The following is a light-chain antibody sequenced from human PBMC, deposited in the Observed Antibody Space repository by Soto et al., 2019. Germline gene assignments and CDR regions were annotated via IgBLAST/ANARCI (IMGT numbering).Light chain of an antibody. CDR2: GAS. V-gene: IGKV3-20*01. Sequence: EIVLTQSPGTLSLSPGERATLSCRASQSVSSSYLTWYQQKPGQAPRLLIYGASSRATGIPDRFSGSGSGTDFTLTISRLEPEDFAVYYCQQYGGSLPWTFGQGTKVEIK. CDR3: QQYGGSLPWT. J-gene: IGKJ1*01. CDR1: QSVSSSY.